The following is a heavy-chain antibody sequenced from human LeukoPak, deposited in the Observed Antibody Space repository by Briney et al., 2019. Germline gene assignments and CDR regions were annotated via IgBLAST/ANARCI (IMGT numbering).Heavy chain of an antibody. CDR1: GFTFSSYW. J-gene: IGHJ4*02. V-gene: IGHV3-48*04. D-gene: IGHD3-22*01. CDR3: ARVGAFYYDSSGYPDY. Sequence: GGSLRLSCAASGFTFSSYWMSWVRQAPGKGLEWVSYISSSGSTIYYADSVKGRFTISRDNAKNSLYLQMNSLRAEDTAVYYCARVGAFYYDSSGYPDYWGQGTLVTVSS. CDR2: ISSSGSTI.